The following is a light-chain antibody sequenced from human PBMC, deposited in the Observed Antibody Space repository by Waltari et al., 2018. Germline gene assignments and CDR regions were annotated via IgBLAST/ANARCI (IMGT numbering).Light chain of an antibody. CDR3: QQSYSALT. CDR2: AAS. V-gene: IGKV1-39*01. CDR1: QSITIY. J-gene: IGKJ4*01. Sequence: DIQMTQPPSSLSASVGDRVTITCRASQSITIYLNWYQHKPGKAPKLLIYAASSLQGGVPTRFSGSGSGTDFNLTISTLQPEDFATYYCQQSYSALTFGGGTKVEIK.